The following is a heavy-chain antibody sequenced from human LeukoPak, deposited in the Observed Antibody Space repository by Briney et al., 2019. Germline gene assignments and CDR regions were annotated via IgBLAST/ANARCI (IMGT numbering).Heavy chain of an antibody. D-gene: IGHD2-21*01. CDR2: IRSKSYGGTT. J-gene: IGHJ4*02. CDR3: SRGDKPHGYSTTWPLDY. Sequence: GGSLRLSCTASGFTFGDYTMNWVRQAPGEGLEWVGFIRSKSYGGTTEYAASVKGRFTISRDDSKTIAYLQMNSLKTEDTAVYYCSRGDKPHGYSTTWPLDYWGQGTLVTVSS. CDR1: GFTFGDYT. V-gene: IGHV3-49*04.